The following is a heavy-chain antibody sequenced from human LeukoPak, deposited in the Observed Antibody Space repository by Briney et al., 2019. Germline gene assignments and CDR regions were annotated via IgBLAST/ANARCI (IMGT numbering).Heavy chain of an antibody. CDR3: ARPRYSSGALLY. CDR1: GFTFSSYN. D-gene: IGHD6-19*01. CDR2: INHSGST. J-gene: IGHJ4*02. Sequence: PGGSLRLSCAASGFTFSSYNMNWVRQPPGKGLEWIGEINHSGSTNYNPSLKSRVTISVDTSKNQFSLKLSSVTAADTAVYYCARPRYSSGALLYWGQGTLVTVSS. V-gene: IGHV4-34*01.